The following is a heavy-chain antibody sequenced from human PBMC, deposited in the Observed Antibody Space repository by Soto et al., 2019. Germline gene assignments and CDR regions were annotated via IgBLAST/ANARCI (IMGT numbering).Heavy chain of an antibody. CDR2: ISAYNGNT. CDR3: ARDYYYDSSGYRDAFDI. CDR1: GYTFTSYG. D-gene: IGHD3-22*01. V-gene: IGHV1-18*01. J-gene: IGHJ3*02. Sequence: ASVKVSCKASGYTFTSYGIIWVRQAPGQGLEWMGWISAYNGNTNYAQKLQGRVTMTTDTSTSTAYMELRSLRSDDTAVYYCARDYYYDSSGYRDAFDIWGQGTMVTVSS.